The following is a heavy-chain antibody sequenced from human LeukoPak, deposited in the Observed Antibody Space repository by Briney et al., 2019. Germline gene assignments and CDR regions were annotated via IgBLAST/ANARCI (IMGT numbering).Heavy chain of an antibody. CDR1: GGSISSGSYY. CDR2: IYTSGST. J-gene: IGHJ5*02. D-gene: IGHD2-2*01. V-gene: IGHV4-61*02. Sequence: SQTLSLTCTVSGGSISSGSYYWSWIRQPAGKGLEWIGRIYTSGSTNYNPSLKSRVTISVDTSKNQFSLKLSSVTAADTAVYYCAREGPYCSSTSCYWFDPWGQGTLVTVSS. CDR3: AREGPYCSSTSCYWFDP.